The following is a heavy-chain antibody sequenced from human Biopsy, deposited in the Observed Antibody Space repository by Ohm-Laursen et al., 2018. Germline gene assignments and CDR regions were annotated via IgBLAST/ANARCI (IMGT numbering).Heavy chain of an antibody. CDR1: GFTFNSYG. CDR2: IWYDGSNK. V-gene: IGHV3-33*08. J-gene: IGHJ6*02. Sequence: SLRLSCAASGFTFNSYGMQWVRQAPGKGLEWVAVIWYDGSNKYSADSVKGRFSISRDNSKNTVYLQMNSLRAADTAVYYCARDRYYGSESYYSHYNMDVWGQGTTVSVSS. D-gene: IGHD3-10*01. CDR3: ARDRYYGSESYYSHYNMDV.